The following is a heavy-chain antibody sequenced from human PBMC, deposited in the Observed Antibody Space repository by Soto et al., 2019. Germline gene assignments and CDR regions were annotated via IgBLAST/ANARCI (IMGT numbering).Heavy chain of an antibody. CDR2: ILNDASGH. D-gene: IGHD4-17*01. Sequence: QVQLVESGGGVVQPGTSLRLSCAASGFTFSRHGIHWVRQTPGKGLEWLAVILNDASGHWYADSVKGRFTISRDNFENTLYLQMNGLRLEDTAMYYCARDDDYPDNGFDYWGQGTLVTVSS. CDR1: GFTFSRHG. J-gene: IGHJ4*02. CDR3: ARDDDYPDNGFDY. V-gene: IGHV3-33*01.